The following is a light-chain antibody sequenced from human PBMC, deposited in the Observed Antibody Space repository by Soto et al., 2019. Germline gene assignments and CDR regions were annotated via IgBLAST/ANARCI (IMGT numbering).Light chain of an antibody. CDR1: QSITTW. CDR3: QQYNDYQYT. CDR2: KAT. V-gene: IGKV1-5*03. J-gene: IGKJ2*01. Sequence: DIEMTQSPSTLSASVGDRVTITCRASQSITTWLAWYQQKPGKAPKLLIYKATNVQTGVPSRFSGSGSGTEFSLTISSLQPEDFAIYYCQQYNDYQYTFGQGTKLDIK.